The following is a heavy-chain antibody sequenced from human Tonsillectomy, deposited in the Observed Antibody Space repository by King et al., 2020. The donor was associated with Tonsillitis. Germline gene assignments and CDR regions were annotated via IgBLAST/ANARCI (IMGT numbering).Heavy chain of an antibody. CDR3: ARDAILDSYFYMDV. CDR2: IWHDGSNK. J-gene: IGHJ6*03. Sequence: VQLVESGGGVVQPGRSLRISCAASGFTFSSYGMHWVRQAPGKGLEWVAVIWHDGSNKNYADSVKGRFTISRDNSKNTLYLQMNSLRAEDTAVYYCARDAILDSYFYMDVWGKGTMVTVS. V-gene: IGHV3-33*01. D-gene: IGHD3-3*01. CDR1: GFTFSSYG.